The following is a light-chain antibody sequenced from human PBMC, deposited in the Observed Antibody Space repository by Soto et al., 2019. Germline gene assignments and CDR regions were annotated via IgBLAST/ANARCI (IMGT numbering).Light chain of an antibody. CDR2: GAS. Sequence: EVVMTQSPATLSVSPGERVTLSCTASQSVSGNLAWYQQKPGQAPRLLIHGASTRATDIPARFSGSGSGTEFTLTSTSLQCEDCAVYYCQQYHNWPPGLTFGGGNRVEIK. J-gene: IGKJ4*01. V-gene: IGKV3-15*01. CDR3: QQYHNWPPGLT. CDR1: QSVSGN.